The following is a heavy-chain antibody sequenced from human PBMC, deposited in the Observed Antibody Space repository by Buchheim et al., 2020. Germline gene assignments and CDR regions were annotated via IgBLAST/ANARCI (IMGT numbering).Heavy chain of an antibody. Sequence: QLQLQESGPGLVKPSETLSLTCTVSGGSISSSSYYWGWIRQPPGKGLEWIGSIYYSGSTYYNPSLKSRVTISLDTSKNQFSLKLSSVTAADTAVYYCARQDSLGSSWYSYHYYYMDVWGKGTT. V-gene: IGHV4-39*01. CDR1: GGSISSSSYY. D-gene: IGHD6-13*01. J-gene: IGHJ6*03. CDR2: IYYSGST. CDR3: ARQDSLGSSWYSYHYYYMDV.